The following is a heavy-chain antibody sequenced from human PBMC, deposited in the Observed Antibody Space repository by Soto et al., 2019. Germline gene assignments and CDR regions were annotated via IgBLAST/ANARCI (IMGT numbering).Heavy chain of an antibody. J-gene: IGHJ5*02. CDR2: ISAYNGNT. D-gene: IGHD3-10*01. V-gene: IGHV1-18*04. CDR1: GYTFTTYA. CDR3: ARGRENDP. Sequence: APVKVYCKAAGYTFTTYAIIWVRQAPGQGLEWMGWISAYNGNTNYAQKLQGRVTMTTDTSISTAYMELNSLRSDDTAMYYCARGRENDPWGQGSLVTVSS.